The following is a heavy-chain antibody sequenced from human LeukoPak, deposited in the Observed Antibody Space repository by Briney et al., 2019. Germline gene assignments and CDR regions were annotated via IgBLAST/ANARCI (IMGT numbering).Heavy chain of an antibody. J-gene: IGHJ4*02. V-gene: IGHV4-59*01. CDR2: IYYSGST. CDR3: ARLGSYFDY. CDR1: GGSINSYY. D-gene: IGHD1-26*01. Sequence: SETLSLNCIVSGGSINSYYWSWIRQPPGKGLEWIGYIYYSGSTNYNPSLKSRVTISVDTSKNQFSLKLNSVTAADTAVYYCARLGSYFDYWGQGTLVTVPS.